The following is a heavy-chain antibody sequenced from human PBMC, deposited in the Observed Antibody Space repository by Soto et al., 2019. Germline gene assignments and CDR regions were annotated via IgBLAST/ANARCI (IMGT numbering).Heavy chain of an antibody. CDR1: GFTFDNYV. CDR2: ISGNGARA. D-gene: IGHD6-6*01. Sequence: GGSLRLSCAASGFTFDNYVMTWVHQAPGKGLEWFAGISGNGARAYYGDSVKGRFIVSRDNSKNTQYLQMNSLRVEDTALYYCAKRFDDSSTWSFDHWGLGTLVTVSS. J-gene: IGHJ4*02. CDR3: AKRFDDSSTWSFDH. V-gene: IGHV3-23*01.